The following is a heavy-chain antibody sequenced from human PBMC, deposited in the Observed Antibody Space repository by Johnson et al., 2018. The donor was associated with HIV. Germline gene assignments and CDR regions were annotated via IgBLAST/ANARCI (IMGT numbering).Heavy chain of an antibody. J-gene: IGHJ3*02. CDR2: ISYDGSNK. Sequence: QVQLVESGGGVVQPGRSLRLSCAASGFTFSSYAMHWVRQAPGKGLEWVAVISYDGSNKDYADSVKGRFTISRDNSKNTLYLQMNSLRAEDTAGYYCAKDMGVDTAMNPWAFDIWGQGTMVTVSS. D-gene: IGHD5-18*01. CDR1: GFTFSSYA. CDR3: AKDMGVDTAMNPWAFDI. V-gene: IGHV3-30-3*01.